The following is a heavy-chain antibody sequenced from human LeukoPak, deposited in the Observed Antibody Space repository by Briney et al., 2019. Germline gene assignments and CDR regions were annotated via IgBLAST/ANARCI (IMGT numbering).Heavy chain of an antibody. Sequence: ASVKVSCKASGYTFTSYGISWVRQAPGQGLEWMGWISAYNGNTNYAQKLQGRVTMTTDTSTSTAYMELRSLRSEDTAADYCARVSVDIVATIEGAFDYWGQGTLVTVSS. CDR1: GYTFTSYG. J-gene: IGHJ4*03. D-gene: IGHD5-12*01. CDR3: ARVSVDIVATIEGAFDY. CDR2: ISAYNGNT. V-gene: IGHV1-18*01.